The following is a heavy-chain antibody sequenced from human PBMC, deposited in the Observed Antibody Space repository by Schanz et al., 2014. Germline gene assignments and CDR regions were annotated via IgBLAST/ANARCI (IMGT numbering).Heavy chain of an antibody. CDR3: ARGGGPEDVFDI. Sequence: QVQLVQSGAEVKKPGASVKVSCKASGYTFTSHGISWVRQAPGQGLEWMGMINPSGGSTTYAQKCQGRVTMTRDTSTSTVYMELSSLRSEDTAVYYCARGGGPEDVFDIWGQGTILTVSS. CDR1: GYTFTSHG. D-gene: IGHD5-12*01. CDR2: INPSGGST. V-gene: IGHV1-46*01. J-gene: IGHJ3*02.